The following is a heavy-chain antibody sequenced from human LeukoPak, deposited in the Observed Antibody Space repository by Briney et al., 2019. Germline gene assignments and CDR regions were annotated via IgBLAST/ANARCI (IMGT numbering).Heavy chain of an antibody. CDR2: MNPNSGNT. J-gene: IGHJ4*02. CDR1: GYTFTSYD. Sequence: ASVKVSCKASGYTFTSYDINWVRQATGQGLEWMGWMNPNSGNTGYAQKLQGRVTMTTDTSTSTAYMELRSLRSDDTAVYYCAVVVVPAAPPGYWGQGTLVTVSS. V-gene: IGHV1-8*01. CDR3: AVVVVPAAPPGY. D-gene: IGHD2-2*01.